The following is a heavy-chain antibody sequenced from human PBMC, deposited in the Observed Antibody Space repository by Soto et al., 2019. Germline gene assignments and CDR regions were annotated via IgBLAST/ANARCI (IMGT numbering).Heavy chain of an antibody. D-gene: IGHD3-10*01. CDR3: ARGITRVRGFIPRPYFDY. CDR1: GGSFSGYY. V-gene: IGHV4-34*01. CDR2: INHSGSA. J-gene: IGHJ4*02. Sequence: TLSLTCAVYGGSFSGYYWSWIRQPPGKGLEWIGEINHSGSANYNPSLKSRVTISVDTSKNQFSLKLSSVTAADTAVYYCARGITRVRGFIPRPYFDYWGQETLATVPS.